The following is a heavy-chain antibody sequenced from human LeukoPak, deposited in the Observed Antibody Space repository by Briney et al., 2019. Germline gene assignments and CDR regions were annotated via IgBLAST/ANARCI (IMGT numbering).Heavy chain of an antibody. CDR2: IYYNGNT. D-gene: IGHD3-22*01. CDR3: ARLGYDSSGYYYRPLDY. Sequence: SETLSFTCTVSGGSISSYYWSWIRQPPGKGLEWIGYIYYNGNTNYNPSLKSRVTISVDTSTNQFSLKLSSVTAADTAVYYCARLGYDSSGYYYRPLDYWGQGTLVTVSS. V-gene: IGHV4-59*08. J-gene: IGHJ4*02. CDR1: GGSISSYY.